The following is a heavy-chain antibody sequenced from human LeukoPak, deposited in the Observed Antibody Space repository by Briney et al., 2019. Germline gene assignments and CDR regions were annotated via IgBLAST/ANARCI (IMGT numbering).Heavy chain of an antibody. CDR3: ARGYYYDSSGFDY. J-gene: IGHJ4*02. Sequence: GGSLRLSCAASGFTFSSYEMNWVRQAPGKGLEWVANIKQDGSEKYYVDSVKGRFTISRDNAKNSLYLQMNSLRAEDTAVYYCARGYYYDSSGFDYWGQGTLVTVSS. D-gene: IGHD3-22*01. CDR2: IKQDGSEK. V-gene: IGHV3-7*01. CDR1: GFTFSSYE.